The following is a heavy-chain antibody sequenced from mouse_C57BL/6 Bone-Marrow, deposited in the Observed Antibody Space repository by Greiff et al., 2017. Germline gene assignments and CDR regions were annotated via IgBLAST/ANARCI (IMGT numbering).Heavy chain of an antibody. CDR2: LWRGGST. CDR1: GFSLTSYG. J-gene: IGHJ4*01. D-gene: IGHD4-1*01. V-gene: IGHV2-2*01. Sequence: VQVVESGPGLVQPSQSLSITCTVSGFSLTSYGVHWVRQSPGKGLEWLGVLWRGGSTDYNAAFISRLSISKDNSKSQVFFKMHSLQADDTAIYYCARPFFNWDTGAMDYWGQGTSVTVSS. CDR3: ARPFFNWDTGAMDY.